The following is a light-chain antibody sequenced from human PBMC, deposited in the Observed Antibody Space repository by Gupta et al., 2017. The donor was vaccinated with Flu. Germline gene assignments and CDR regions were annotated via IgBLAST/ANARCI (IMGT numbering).Light chain of an antibody. Sequence: QSALTQPVSVSASPGQSITIPCTATSSDIGNYVFVSWYQRHPGKAPKLMIYEGTKRPSGVSSRFSGSKSGNTASLTISGLQAEDEADYYCCSYAGRYTVIFGGGTKLTVL. CDR3: CSYAGRYTVI. CDR2: EGT. V-gene: IGLV2-23*01. CDR1: SSDIGNYVF. J-gene: IGLJ2*01.